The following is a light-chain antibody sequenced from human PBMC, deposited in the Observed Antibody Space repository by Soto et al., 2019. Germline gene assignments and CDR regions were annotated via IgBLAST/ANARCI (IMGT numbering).Light chain of an antibody. V-gene: IGLV2-14*01. CDR1: SSDVGGYNY. CDR2: EVS. CDR3: SSYTSASTLV. J-gene: IGLJ1*01. Sequence: QSALTQPPSASGSPGQSVTISCTGTSSDVGGYNYVSWYQQHPGRAPKLMIYEVSNRPSGVSDRFSGSKSGNTASLTIYGLQAEDEADYYCSSYTSASTLVFGTGTKLTVL.